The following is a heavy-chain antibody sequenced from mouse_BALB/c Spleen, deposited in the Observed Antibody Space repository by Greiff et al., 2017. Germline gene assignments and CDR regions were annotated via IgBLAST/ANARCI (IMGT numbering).Heavy chain of an antibody. V-gene: IGHV5-6*02. CDR2: ISSGGSYT. J-gene: IGHJ3*01. CDR3: ARQRGIFAWFAY. CDR1: GFTFSSYG. Sequence: DVMLVESGGDLVKPGGSLKLSCAASGFTFSSYGMSWVRQTPDKRLEWVATISSGGSYTYYPDSVKGRFTISRDNAKNTLYLQMSSLKSEDTAMYYCARQRGIFAWFAYWGQGTLVTVSA.